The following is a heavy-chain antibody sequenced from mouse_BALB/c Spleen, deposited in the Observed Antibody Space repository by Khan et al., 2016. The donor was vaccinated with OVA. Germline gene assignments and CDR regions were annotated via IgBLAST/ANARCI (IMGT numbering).Heavy chain of an antibody. V-gene: IGHV9-4*02. J-gene: IGHJ4*01. CDR3: ARGGAAFYRNDGGAMDY. Sequence: QIQLVQSGPELKKPGETVRISCKASGYTFTTAGMQWVQKMPGKGLKWIGWINTHSGVPKYAEDFKGRFAFSLETSASTVYLQITNLKKEDTATYCCARGGAAFYRNDGGAMDYWGQGTSVTVSS. CDR2: INTHSGVP. CDR1: GYTFTTAG. D-gene: IGHD2-14*01.